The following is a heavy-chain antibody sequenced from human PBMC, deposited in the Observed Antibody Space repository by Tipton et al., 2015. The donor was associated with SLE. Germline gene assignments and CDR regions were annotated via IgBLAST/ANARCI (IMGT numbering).Heavy chain of an antibody. J-gene: IGHJ6*02. CDR3: ARHASYYYGMDV. CDR2: IYYSGST. CDR1: GGPISSSSYY. Sequence: TLSLTCTVSGGPISSSSYYWGWIRQPPGKGLEWIGSIYYSGSTYYNPSLKSRVTISVDTSKNQFSLKLSSVTAADTAVYYCARHASYYYGMDVWGQGTTVTVSS. V-gene: IGHV4-39*07.